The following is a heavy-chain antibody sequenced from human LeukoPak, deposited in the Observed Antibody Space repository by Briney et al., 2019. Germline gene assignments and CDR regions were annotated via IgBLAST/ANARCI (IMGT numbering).Heavy chain of an antibody. D-gene: IGHD1-26*01. J-gene: IGHJ6*02. V-gene: IGHV3-49*04. Sequence: GRSLRLSCTASGFTFGDYAMSWVRQAPGKGLEWVGFIRSKAYGGTTEYAASVKGRFTISRDDSKSIAYLQMNSLKTEDTAVYYCTRAGATSGSYFRDYYYGMDVWGQGTTVTVSS. CDR2: IRSKAYGGTT. CDR3: TRAGATSGSYFRDYYYGMDV. CDR1: GFTFGDYA.